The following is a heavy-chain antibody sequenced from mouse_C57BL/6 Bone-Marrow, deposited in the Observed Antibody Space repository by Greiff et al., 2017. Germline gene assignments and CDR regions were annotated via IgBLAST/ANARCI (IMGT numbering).Heavy chain of an antibody. CDR1: GYTFTSYW. Sequence: QVQLQQPGAELVRPGSSVKLSCKASGYTFTSYWMHWVKQRPIQGLEWIGNIDPSDSETHYTQKFKDKATLTVDKSSSTAYMQLSSLTSEDSAVYYCARGDYYGSSFYWYVDVWGTGTTVTVSS. J-gene: IGHJ1*03. CDR3: ARGDYYGSSFYWYVDV. D-gene: IGHD1-1*01. CDR2: IDPSDSET. V-gene: IGHV1-52*01.